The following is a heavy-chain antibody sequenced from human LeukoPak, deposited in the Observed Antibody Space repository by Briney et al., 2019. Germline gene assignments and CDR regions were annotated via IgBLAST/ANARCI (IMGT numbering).Heavy chain of an antibody. CDR1: GFIFKTYT. CDR3: ARDPSRAAAGTDY. D-gene: IGHD6-13*01. V-gene: IGHV3-21*01. J-gene: IGHJ4*02. CDR2: ITGDCKYI. Sequence: GGSLRLSCAASGFIFKTYTMTWVRQAPGKGLEWVSSITGDCKYITYADSVKGRFTISRDNAKNSLYLQMNSLRDEDTAVYYCARDPSRAAAGTDYWGQGTLVTVSS.